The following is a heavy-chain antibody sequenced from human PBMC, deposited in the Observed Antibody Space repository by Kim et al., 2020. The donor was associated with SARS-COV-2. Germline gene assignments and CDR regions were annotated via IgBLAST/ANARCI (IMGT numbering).Heavy chain of an antibody. Sequence: SETLSLTCTVSGGSISSYYWSWIRQPPGKGLEWIGYIYYSGSTNYNPSLKSRVTISVDTSKNQFSLKLSSVTAADTAVYYCARFSYLGAVAGFDYWGQGTLVTVSS. D-gene: IGHD6-19*01. V-gene: IGHV4-59*01. CDR1: GGSISSYY. J-gene: IGHJ4*02. CDR3: ARFSYLGAVAGFDY. CDR2: IYYSGST.